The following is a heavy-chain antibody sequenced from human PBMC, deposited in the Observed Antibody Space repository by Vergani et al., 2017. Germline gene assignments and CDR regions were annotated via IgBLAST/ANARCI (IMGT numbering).Heavy chain of an antibody. V-gene: IGHV2-5*04. CDR1: GFSLNTRGVS. J-gene: IGHJ6*03. CDR3: VYRKTECGTTGXFYPFYYYYYMDV. D-gene: IGHD1-7*01. CDR2: IYLNDDQ. Sequence: QITLKESGPTLVKPTQTLTLTCTFSGFSLNTRGVSVAWIRKPPGKALDWLALIYLNDDQHYSPSLNNRVTITKDTSKNQVVLTMTNMDYVDTGTYYCVYRKTECGTTGXFYPFYYYYYMDVWGKGTTVTVSS.